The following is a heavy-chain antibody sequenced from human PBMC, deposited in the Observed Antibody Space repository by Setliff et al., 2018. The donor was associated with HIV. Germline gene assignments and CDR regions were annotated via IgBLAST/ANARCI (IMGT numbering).Heavy chain of an antibody. CDR3: AREGRGDWSYYFDY. V-gene: IGHV4-59*11. CDR2: IHYTGIS. CDR1: GGSMGSHY. J-gene: IGHJ4*02. D-gene: IGHD2-21*02. Sequence: PSETLSLTCVISGGSMGSHYWSWIRQSPGKGLEWIGNIHYTGISDINPSLKRRATISLDRPKIQFSLKLSSVTAADTAVYYCAREGRGDWSYYFDYWGQGTLVTVSS.